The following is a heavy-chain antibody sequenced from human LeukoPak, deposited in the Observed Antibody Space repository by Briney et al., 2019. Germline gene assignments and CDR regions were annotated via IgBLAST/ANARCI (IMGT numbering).Heavy chain of an antibody. D-gene: IGHD1-14*01. CDR3: ARAGLSGFLRTTGYYYYYYMDV. CDR2: ISHDGSNK. V-gene: IGHV3-30*04. CDR1: GFTFSSYA. Sequence: GGSLRLSCAASGFTFSSYAMHWVRQAPGKGLEWVAVISHDGSNKYYADSVKGRFTISRDNSKNTLYLQMNSLRAEDTAVYYCARAGLSGFLRTTGYYYYYYMDVWGKGTTVTVSS. J-gene: IGHJ6*03.